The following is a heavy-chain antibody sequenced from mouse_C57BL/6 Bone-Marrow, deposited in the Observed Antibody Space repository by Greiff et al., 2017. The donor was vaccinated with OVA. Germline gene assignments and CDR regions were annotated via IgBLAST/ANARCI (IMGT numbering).Heavy chain of an antibody. CDR2: ISSGSSTI. V-gene: IGHV5-17*01. D-gene: IGHD2-3*01. CDR1: GFTFSDYG. J-gene: IGHJ3*01. CDR3: ARGYDGYYEGFAY. Sequence: VQLQQSGGGLVKPGGSLKLSCAASGFTFSDYGMHWVRQAPEKGLEWVAYISSGSSTIYYADTVKGRFTISRDNAKNTLFLQMTSLRSEDTAVYYCARGYDGYYEGFAYWGQGTLVTVSA.